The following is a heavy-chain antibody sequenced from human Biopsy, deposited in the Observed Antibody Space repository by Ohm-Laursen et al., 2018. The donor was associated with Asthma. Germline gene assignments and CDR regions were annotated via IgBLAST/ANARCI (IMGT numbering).Heavy chain of an antibody. V-gene: IGHV1-2*06. J-gene: IGHJ6*02. CDR3: ASPSSSREILYYYYNMDI. CDR2: IIPNSGDT. CDR1: GYTLTGYY. D-gene: IGHD6-13*01. Sequence: GSSVKVSCKASGYTLTGYYMHWVRQAPGQGLEWMGRIIPNSGDTKYAQKFQGRVTISADIFTKTAYLEVSSLRSDDTAVYYCASPSSSREILYYYYNMDIWGQGTTVTV.